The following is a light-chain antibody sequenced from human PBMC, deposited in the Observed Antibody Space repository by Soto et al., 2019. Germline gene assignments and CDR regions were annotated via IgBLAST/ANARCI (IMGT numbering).Light chain of an antibody. CDR2: KVA. CDR1: QSLVHGDGNTY. Sequence: DVVMTQSPLSLPVTLGQAASISCRSSQSLVHGDGNTYLSWFQQRPGQSPRRLMYKVANRDSGVPDRFTGSGSGTEFTLQISRVEAEDVGVYYCMQGTYWPCTFGQGTKLDIK. V-gene: IGKV2-30*02. J-gene: IGKJ2*02. CDR3: MQGTYWPCT.